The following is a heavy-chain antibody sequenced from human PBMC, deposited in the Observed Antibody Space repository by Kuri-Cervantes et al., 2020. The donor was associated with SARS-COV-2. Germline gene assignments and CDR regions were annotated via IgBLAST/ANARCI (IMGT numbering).Heavy chain of an antibody. CDR1: GYSISSGYY. J-gene: IGHJ4*02. CDR2: IYHRGSS. CDR3: ARGSVVPAANDY. V-gene: IGHV4-38-2*01. D-gene: IGHD2-2*01. Sequence: GSLRLSCAVSGYSISSGYYWGWIRQPPGKGLEWIGIIYHRGSSYYNPSLKSRVTISVDTSKNQFSLKLSSVTAADTAVYYCARGSVVPAANDYWGQGTLVTVSS.